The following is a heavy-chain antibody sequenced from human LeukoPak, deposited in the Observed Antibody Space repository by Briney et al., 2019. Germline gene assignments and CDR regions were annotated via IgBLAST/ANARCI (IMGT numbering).Heavy chain of an antibody. D-gene: IGHD6-13*01. V-gene: IGHV4-39*07. CDR1: GASMSNYY. Sequence: PSETLSLTWNVSGASMSNYYWVWIRQPPGKGLEWIGSIHHSGTTYSGSTYYNPSLKSRVTISLDTSKNQFSLKLSSVTAADTAAYYCARSSPSLFRIAAAGGWFDPWGQGTLVTVSS. CDR3: ARSSPSLFRIAAAGGWFDP. CDR2: IHHSGTTYSGST. J-gene: IGHJ5*02.